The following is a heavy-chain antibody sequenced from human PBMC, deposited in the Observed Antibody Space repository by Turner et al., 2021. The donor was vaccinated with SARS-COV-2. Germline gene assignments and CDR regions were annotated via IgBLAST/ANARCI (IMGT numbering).Heavy chain of an antibody. CDR1: GLTFSDAW. Sequence: EVQLVEFGGDLVQPGGSLRLSCAASGLTFSDAWMSWVRQEPGKGLEWVGRISTKVNGGTTDYAAPVKGRFTISRDDSQNTLYLQMNSLKIEDTAVYYCTRQTNDGDYDWGQGTLVTVSS. D-gene: IGHD4-17*01. CDR3: TRQTNDGDYD. J-gene: IGHJ4*02. CDR2: ISTKVNGGTT. V-gene: IGHV3-15*01.